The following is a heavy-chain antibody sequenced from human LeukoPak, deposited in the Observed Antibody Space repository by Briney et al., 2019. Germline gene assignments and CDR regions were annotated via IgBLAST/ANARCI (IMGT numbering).Heavy chain of an antibody. J-gene: IGHJ4*02. V-gene: IGHV3-30*02. CDR1: GFTFSSYG. CDR3: ARDVVDTAMVPGGFDY. Sequence: GGSLRLSCAASGFTFSSYGMHWVRQAPGKGLEWVAFIRYDGSNKYYADSVKGRFTISRDNSKNTLYLQMNSLRAEDTAVYYCARDVVDTAMVPGGFDYWGQGTLVTVSS. D-gene: IGHD5-18*01. CDR2: IRYDGSNK.